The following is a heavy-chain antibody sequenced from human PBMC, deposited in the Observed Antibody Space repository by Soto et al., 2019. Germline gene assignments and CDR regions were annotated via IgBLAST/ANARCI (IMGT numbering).Heavy chain of an antibody. V-gene: IGHV4-31*03. CDR3: ARASSSSSAADY. Sequence: QVQLQESGPRLVRPSQTLSLTCNVSGESISSGGYYWSWIRHHPGKGLEWIRYIYDSESAYYNPSLKSRVIISMDTSKNHFAMRLSSVTAADTAVYYCARASSSSSAADYWGQGTLVTVSS. D-gene: IGHD6-6*01. CDR1: GESISSGGYY. J-gene: IGHJ4*02. CDR2: IYDSESA.